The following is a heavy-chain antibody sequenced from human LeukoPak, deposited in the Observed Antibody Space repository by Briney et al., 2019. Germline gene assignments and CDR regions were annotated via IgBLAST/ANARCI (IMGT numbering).Heavy chain of an antibody. V-gene: IGHV3-33*01. Sequence: GRSLRLSCAASGFTFSSYGMHWVRQAPGKGLEWVAVIWYDGSNKYYADSVKGRFTISRDNSKNTLYLQMNSLRAEDTAVYYCARDPTVTTNYYGMDVWGQGTTVTVSS. CDR3: ARDPTVTTNYYGMDV. CDR2: IWYDGSNK. D-gene: IGHD4-17*01. J-gene: IGHJ6*02. CDR1: GFTFSSYG.